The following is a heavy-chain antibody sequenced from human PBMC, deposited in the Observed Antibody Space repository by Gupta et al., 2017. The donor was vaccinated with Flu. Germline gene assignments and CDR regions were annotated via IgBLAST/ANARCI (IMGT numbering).Heavy chain of an antibody. V-gene: IGHV4-61*02. Sequence: QVQLQESGPGLVKPSQTLSLTCTVSGGSISSGSYSWTWIRQPAGKGLEWIGRIYTSGSTNYNPSLKSRVTISVDTSKNQFSLKLSSVTAADTAVYYCARTLYYYDSSGYYFYSGFDYWGQGTLVTVSS. CDR2: IYTSGST. D-gene: IGHD3-22*01. CDR3: ARTLYYYDSSGYYFYSGFDY. J-gene: IGHJ4*02. CDR1: GGSISSGSYS.